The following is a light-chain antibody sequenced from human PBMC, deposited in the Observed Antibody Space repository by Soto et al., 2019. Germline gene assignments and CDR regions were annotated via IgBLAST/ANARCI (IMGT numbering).Light chain of an antibody. J-gene: IGKJ1*01. CDR3: QQYNSYPWT. V-gene: IGKV1-5*01. Sequence: DIQMTQSPSTLSASVGDRVTITCRASPSISRWLAWYQQKPGKAPKVLIYDVSSLESGVPSRFSGSGSGTEFTLTISSLQPDDFATYYCQQYNSYPWTFGQGTKVDIK. CDR2: DVS. CDR1: PSISRW.